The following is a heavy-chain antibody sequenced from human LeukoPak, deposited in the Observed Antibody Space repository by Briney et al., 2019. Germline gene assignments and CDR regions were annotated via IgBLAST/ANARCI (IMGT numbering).Heavy chain of an antibody. Sequence: GGSLRLSCTTSGFTFDDYAMSWFRQAPGKGLEWLSHIDISGNIIHYADSVEGRFTISRDNAKNSVYLQMTSLRDEDTALYYCAKDATAVPGTVYMDVWGKGTTVTVSS. CDR1: GFTFDDYA. CDR3: AKDATAVPGTVYMDV. D-gene: IGHD6-19*01. CDR2: IDISGNII. J-gene: IGHJ6*03. V-gene: IGHV3-48*03.